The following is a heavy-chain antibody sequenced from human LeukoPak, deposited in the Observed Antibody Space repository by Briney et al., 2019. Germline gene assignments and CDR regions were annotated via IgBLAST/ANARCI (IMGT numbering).Heavy chain of an antibody. CDR1: GGSISSYY. Sequence: SETLSLTSTVSGGSISSYYWSWIRQPPGKGLEWIGYIYYSGSTNYNPSLKTGATISVDYPKNQFSLNLSSVTAADTAVYYCARYMWELLDAFDSWGQGTMVTVSA. V-gene: IGHV4-59*01. CDR2: IYYSGST. D-gene: IGHD1-26*01. CDR3: ARYMWELLDAFDS. J-gene: IGHJ3*02.